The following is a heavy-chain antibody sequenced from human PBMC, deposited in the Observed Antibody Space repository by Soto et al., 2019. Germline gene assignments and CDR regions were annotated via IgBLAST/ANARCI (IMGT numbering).Heavy chain of an antibody. D-gene: IGHD2-15*01. Sequence: GGSLRLSCAASGFTFSNAWMSWVRQAPGKGLEWVGRIKSKTDGGTTDYAAPVKGRFTISRDDSKNTLYLQMNSLKTEDTAVNYCTTDRDVVVVAAPYYMDVWGKGTTVTVSS. CDR1: GFTFSNAW. CDR3: TTDRDVVVVAAPYYMDV. J-gene: IGHJ6*03. CDR2: IKSKTDGGTT. V-gene: IGHV3-15*01.